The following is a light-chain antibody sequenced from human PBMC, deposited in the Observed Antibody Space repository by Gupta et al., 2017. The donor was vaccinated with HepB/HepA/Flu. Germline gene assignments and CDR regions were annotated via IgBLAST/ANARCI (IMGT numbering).Light chain of an antibody. CDR3: RQYIHCPYT. V-gene: IGKV2-30*01. CDR2: KVS. CDR1: QSLVGWRGNVD. Sequence: DVVMTQCPLALTVTLGQPASISCRSSQSLVGWRGNVDLNWLQQRPGQSPRRLIYKVSNRDSGVPDRFSGSGSGTDFTLKISRVEAEDVGVYYCRQYIHCPYTFGHGTKVDI. J-gene: IGKJ3*01.